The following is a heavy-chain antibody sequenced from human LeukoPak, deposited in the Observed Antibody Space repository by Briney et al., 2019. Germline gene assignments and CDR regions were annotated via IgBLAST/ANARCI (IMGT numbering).Heavy chain of an antibody. CDR1: GFTFSSYA. Sequence: GGSLRLSCAASGFTFSSYAMSWVRQAPGKGLEWVSAISGSGGSTYHADSVKGRSTISRDNSKNTLYLQMNSLRAEDTAVYYCAKSMYSSSWSDAFDIWGQGTMVTVSS. V-gene: IGHV3-23*01. CDR3: AKSMYSSSWSDAFDI. D-gene: IGHD6-13*01. CDR2: ISGSGGST. J-gene: IGHJ3*02.